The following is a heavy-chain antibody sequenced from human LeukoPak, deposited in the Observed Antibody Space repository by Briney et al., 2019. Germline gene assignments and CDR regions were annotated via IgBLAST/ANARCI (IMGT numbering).Heavy chain of an antibody. V-gene: IGHV3-48*01. Sequence: GGSLRLSCAASGFTFSSYSMNWVRQAPGKGLEWVSYISSSSSTIYYADSVKGRFTISRDNAKNSLYLQMNSLRAEDTAVYYCAREALAATKNFDYWGQGALVTVSS. J-gene: IGHJ4*02. CDR1: GFTFSSYS. D-gene: IGHD2-15*01. CDR3: AREALAATKNFDY. CDR2: ISSSSSTI.